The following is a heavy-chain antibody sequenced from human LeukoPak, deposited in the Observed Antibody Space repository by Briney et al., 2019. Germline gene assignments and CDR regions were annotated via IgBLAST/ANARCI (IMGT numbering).Heavy chain of an antibody. V-gene: IGHV3-30*03. CDR1: GFTFSDYG. CDR3: ARNLPAADY. D-gene: IGHD2-2*01. J-gene: IGHJ4*02. CDR2: ISFDGSNK. Sequence: SGGSLRLSCAASGFTFSDYGMHWVRQAPGKGLEWVAVISFDGSNKFYADSVKGRFTISRDNAKNSLYLQMNSLRAEDTAVYYCARNLPAADYWGQGTLVTVSS.